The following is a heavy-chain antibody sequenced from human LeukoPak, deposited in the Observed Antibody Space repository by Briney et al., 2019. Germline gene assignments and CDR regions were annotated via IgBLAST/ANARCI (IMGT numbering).Heavy chain of an antibody. CDR3: AGIAARPGENWFDP. CDR1: GGSISSGSYY. CDR2: IYTSGST. D-gene: IGHD6-6*01. Sequence: SQTLSLTCTVSGGSISSGSYYWSWIRQPAGKGLEWIGRIYTSGSTNYNPSLKSRVTISVDTSKNQFSLKLSSVTAADTAVYYCAGIAARPGENWFDPWGQGTLVTVSS. V-gene: IGHV4-61*02. J-gene: IGHJ5*02.